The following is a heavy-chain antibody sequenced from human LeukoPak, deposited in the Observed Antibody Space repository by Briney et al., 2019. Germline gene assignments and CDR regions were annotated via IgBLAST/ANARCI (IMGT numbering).Heavy chain of an antibody. D-gene: IGHD1-7*01. CDR1: GYTFTGYY. CDR3: ARDSNYGGFNWFDP. Sequence: ASVKVSCKASGYTFTGYYMHWVRQAPGQGLEWMGWINPNSGGTNYAQKFQGRVTMTRDTSISTAYMELSRLRSDDTAVYYCARDSNYGGFNWFDPWGQGTLVTVSS. V-gene: IGHV1-2*02. J-gene: IGHJ5*02. CDR2: INPNSGGT.